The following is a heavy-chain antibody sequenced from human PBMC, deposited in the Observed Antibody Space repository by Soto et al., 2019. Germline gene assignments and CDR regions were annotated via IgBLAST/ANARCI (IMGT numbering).Heavy chain of an antibody. D-gene: IGHD3-22*01. V-gene: IGHV3-48*03. J-gene: IGHJ4*02. CDR2: ISSSGSTI. CDR1: GFTFSSYE. CDR3: AREPALSGYYNYYFDY. Sequence: GGSLRLSCAASGFTFSSYEMNWVRQAPGKGLEWVSYISSSGSTIYYADSVKGRFTISRDNAKNSLYLQMNSLRAEDTAVYYCAREPALSGYYNYYFDYWGQGTLVTVSS.